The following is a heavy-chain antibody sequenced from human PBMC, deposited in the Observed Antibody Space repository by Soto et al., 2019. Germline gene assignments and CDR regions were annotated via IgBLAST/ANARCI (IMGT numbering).Heavy chain of an antibody. CDR3: ATSVNSAMAFDY. V-gene: IGHV1-46*01. J-gene: IGHJ4*02. CDR1: GYTFTHYY. CDR2: INPNGGST. D-gene: IGHD5-18*01. Sequence: ASVKVPCKASGYTFTHYYMHWVRQAPGQGLEWMGIINPNGGSTTYAQRFRAGFTMTRDTSTSTVYMELSSLRSEDSAVYYCATSVNSAMAFDYWGQGTLVTVSS.